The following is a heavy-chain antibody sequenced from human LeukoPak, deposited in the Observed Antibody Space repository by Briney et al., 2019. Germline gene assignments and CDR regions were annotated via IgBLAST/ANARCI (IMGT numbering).Heavy chain of an antibody. CDR3: ARAVAAGSYFDY. D-gene: IGHD2-15*01. J-gene: IGHJ4*02. CDR1: GFTLSNYG. V-gene: IGHV3-33*01. Sequence: GGSLRLSCAASGFTLSNYGMHWVRQAPGKGLEWAAFIWFDGSNQYYADSVKGRITISRDISKNTLLLQMNSLAAADTAVYYCARAVAAGSYFDYWGQGTLVTVSS. CDR2: IWFDGSNQ.